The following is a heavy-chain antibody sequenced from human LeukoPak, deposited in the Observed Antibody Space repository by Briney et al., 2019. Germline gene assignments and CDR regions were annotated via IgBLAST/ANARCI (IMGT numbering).Heavy chain of an antibody. CDR2: IYDSGST. V-gene: IGHV4-59*11. J-gene: IGHJ4*02. Sequence: SETLSLTCTVSGGSINSRYWSWIRQPPGKGLEWIGYIYDSGSTNYNPSLKSRVSISGDTSKNQFSMNLSSVTAADTAVYYCARGGWNYGEDFDYWGQGALVTVSS. D-gene: IGHD1-7*01. CDR3: ARGGWNYGEDFDY. CDR1: GGSINSRY.